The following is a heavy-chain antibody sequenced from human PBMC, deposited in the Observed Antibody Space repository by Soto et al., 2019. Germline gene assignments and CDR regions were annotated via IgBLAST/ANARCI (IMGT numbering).Heavy chain of an antibody. Sequence: GGSLRLSCAASGFTFSSYAMHWVRQAPGKGLEWVAVISYDGSNKYYADSVKGRFTISRDNSKNTLYLQMNSLRAEDTAVYYCARGSPTIFGVVTPDVWGQGTTVTVSS. V-gene: IGHV3-30-3*01. CDR2: ISYDGSNK. CDR1: GFTFSSYA. CDR3: ARGSPTIFGVVTPDV. D-gene: IGHD3-3*01. J-gene: IGHJ6*02.